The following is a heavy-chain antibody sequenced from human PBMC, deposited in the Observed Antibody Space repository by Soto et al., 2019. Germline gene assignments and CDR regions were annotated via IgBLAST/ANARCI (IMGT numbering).Heavy chain of an antibody. CDR2: IIPIFGTA. CDR1: GGTFSSYA. D-gene: IGHD6-6*01. Sequence: QVQLVQSGAAVKKPGSSVKVSCKASGGTFSSYAIGWVRQAPGQGLAWLGGIIPIFGTANYAQNFQGRVTITADESTSTAYMELSSLRSEDTAVYYCARDIAARPDWFDPWGQGTLVTVSS. V-gene: IGHV1-69*01. CDR3: ARDIAARPDWFDP. J-gene: IGHJ5*02.